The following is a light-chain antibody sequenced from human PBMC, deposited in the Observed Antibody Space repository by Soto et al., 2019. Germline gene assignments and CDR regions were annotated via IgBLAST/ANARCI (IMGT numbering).Light chain of an antibody. CDR3: QKYASAPWT. CDR1: QDINNY. CDR2: AAS. Sequence: DIQMTQSPSSLSASVGDRVTITCRASQDINNYLAWYQQKPGKVPKFLIYAASTLRSGVPSRFSGSGSGTEFTLTISSLQPEDVATYYCQKYASAPWTFGQGTKVEIK. V-gene: IGKV1-27*01. J-gene: IGKJ1*01.